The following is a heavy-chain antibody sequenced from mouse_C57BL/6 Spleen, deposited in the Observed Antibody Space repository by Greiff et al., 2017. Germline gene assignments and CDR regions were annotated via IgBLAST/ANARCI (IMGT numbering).Heavy chain of an antibody. Sequence: EVKLMESEGGLVQPGSSMKLSCTASGFTFSDYYMAWVRQVPEKGLEWVANINYDGSSTYYLDSLKSRFIISRDNAKNILYLQMSSLKSEDTATYYCARDHGYDGAMDYWGQGTSVTVSS. V-gene: IGHV5-16*01. J-gene: IGHJ4*01. CDR1: GFTFSDYY. CDR3: ARDHGYDGAMDY. D-gene: IGHD2-2*01. CDR2: INYDGSST.